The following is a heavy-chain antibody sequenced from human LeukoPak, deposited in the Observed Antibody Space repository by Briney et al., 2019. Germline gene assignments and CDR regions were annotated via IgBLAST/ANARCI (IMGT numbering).Heavy chain of an antibody. Sequence: GRTLRLSCTVSGFTVSSNSMSWVRQAPGKGLEWVSFIYSDNTHYSDSVKGRFTISRDNSKNTLYLQMNSLRAEDTAVYYCAPGDYTGYFDYWGRGTLVTVSS. CDR3: APGDYTGYFDY. D-gene: IGHD2-8*02. CDR2: IYSDNT. V-gene: IGHV3-66*03. CDR1: GFTVSSNS. J-gene: IGHJ4*02.